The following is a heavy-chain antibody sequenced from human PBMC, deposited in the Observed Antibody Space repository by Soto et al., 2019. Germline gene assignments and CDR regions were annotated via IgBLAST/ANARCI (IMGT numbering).Heavy chain of an antibody. J-gene: IGHJ4*02. Sequence: EVQLVESGGGLVQPGGSLRLSCAASGVTFSSYEMNWVRQAPGKGLEWVSYISSSGSTIYYADSVKGRFTISRDNAKNSLYLQMNSLRAEDTAVYYCARDRAAAGSVSFDYWGQGTLVTVSS. CDR1: GVTFSSYE. CDR3: ARDRAAAGSVSFDY. V-gene: IGHV3-48*03. CDR2: ISSSGSTI. D-gene: IGHD6-13*01.